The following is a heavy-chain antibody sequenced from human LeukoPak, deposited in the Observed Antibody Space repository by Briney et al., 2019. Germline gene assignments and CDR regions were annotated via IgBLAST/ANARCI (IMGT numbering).Heavy chain of an antibody. V-gene: IGHV4-59*01. CDR1: GGSISSYY. D-gene: IGHD3-3*01. CDR2: IYYSGST. Sequence: SETLSLTCTVSGGSISSYYWSWIRQPPGKGLEWIGYIYYSGSTNCNPSLKSRVTISVDTSKNQFSLKLSSVTAADTAVYYCARGRKYDFWSGYQYGRSWFGPWGQGTLVTVSS. CDR3: ARGRKYDFWSGYQYGRSWFGP. J-gene: IGHJ5*02.